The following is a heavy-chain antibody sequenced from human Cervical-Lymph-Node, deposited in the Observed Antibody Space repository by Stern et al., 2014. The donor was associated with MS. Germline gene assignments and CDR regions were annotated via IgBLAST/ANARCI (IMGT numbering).Heavy chain of an antibody. CDR1: GFTFSSYA. CDR3: ARAARSKMSRFRGGQTYGMDV. J-gene: IGHJ6*02. CDR2: ISFDGSQK. V-gene: IGHV3-30*04. D-gene: IGHD3-3*01. Sequence: VHLVESGGGVAQPGRSLRLSCAASGFTFSSYAVHWVRQAPGKGLEWVAVISFDGSQKHYADSVKGRCTISRDNSENTLYLQMNSLRVDDTAVYYCARAARSKMSRFRGGQTYGMDVWGQGTTVTVS.